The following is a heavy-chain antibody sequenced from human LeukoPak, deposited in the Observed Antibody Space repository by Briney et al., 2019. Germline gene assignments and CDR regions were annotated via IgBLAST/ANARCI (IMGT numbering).Heavy chain of an antibody. J-gene: IGHJ6*03. CDR3: ARDGRFLEWLEEVVRGYYMDV. V-gene: IGHV1-46*01. Sequence: ASVKVSCKASGYTFTSYYMHWVRQAPGQGLEWMGIINPSGGRTSYTQKFQGRVTMTRHTSTSTVYMGLSSLRSEDTAVYYCARDGRFLEWLEEVVRGYYMDVWGKGTTVTVSS. CDR2: INPSGGRT. CDR1: GYTFTSYY. D-gene: IGHD3-3*01.